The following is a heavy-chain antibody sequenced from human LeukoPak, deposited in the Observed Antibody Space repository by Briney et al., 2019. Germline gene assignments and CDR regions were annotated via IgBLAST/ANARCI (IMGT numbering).Heavy chain of an antibody. J-gene: IGHJ4*02. D-gene: IGHD2-2*01. CDR2: INSDGSGT. CDR3: ARASRYCSSTSCYPKY. Sequence: GGSLRLSCAASGFTFSSYWMHWVRQAPGKGLVWVSRINSDGSGTSYADSVKGRFTISRDNAKNTLYLQMNSLRAEDTAVYYCARASRYCSSTSCYPKYWGQGTLVTVSS. CDR1: GFTFSSYW. V-gene: IGHV3-74*01.